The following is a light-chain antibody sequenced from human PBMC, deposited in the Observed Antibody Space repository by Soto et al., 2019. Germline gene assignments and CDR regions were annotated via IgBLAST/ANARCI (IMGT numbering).Light chain of an antibody. CDR2: GNT. V-gene: IGLV1-40*01. Sequence: QSVLTQPPSVSGAPGQRATISCTGSSSNIGAGYDVHWYQQLPGAAPKLLITGNTNRPSGVPDRFSGSKSGTSASLAITGLQAEDEADYYCQSYDLSLDVVLFGGGTKLTDL. CDR3: QSYDLSLDVVL. CDR1: SSNIGAGYD. J-gene: IGLJ2*01.